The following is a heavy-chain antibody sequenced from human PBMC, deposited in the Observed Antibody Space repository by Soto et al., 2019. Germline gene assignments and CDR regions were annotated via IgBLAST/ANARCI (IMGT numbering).Heavy chain of an antibody. V-gene: IGHV3-13*05. CDR3: ARTDRDFYGLDV. Sequence: EVQLVESGGGLVQPGGSLRLSCEASGFTFRNYDMHWVRQGTGKGLEWVSGISAAGDPDYADSVEGRFTISRENAQNSFFLQMNSLRLGDTAVYYCARTDRDFYGLDVWGPGTTVIVSS. CDR1: GFTFRNYD. J-gene: IGHJ6*02. CDR2: ISAAGDP.